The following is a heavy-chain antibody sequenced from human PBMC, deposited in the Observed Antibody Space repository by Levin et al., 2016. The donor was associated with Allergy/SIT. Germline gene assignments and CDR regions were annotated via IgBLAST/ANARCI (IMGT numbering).Heavy chain of an antibody. CDR3: ARHKADCSSTSCRDDAFDI. CDR2: IYYSGST. J-gene: IGHJ3*02. V-gene: IGHV4-39*01. Sequence: RQAPGKGLEWIGSIYYSGSTYYNPSLKSRVTISVDTSKNQFSLKLSSVTAADTAVYYCARHKADCSSTSCRDDAFDIWGQGTMVTVSS. D-gene: IGHD2-2*01.